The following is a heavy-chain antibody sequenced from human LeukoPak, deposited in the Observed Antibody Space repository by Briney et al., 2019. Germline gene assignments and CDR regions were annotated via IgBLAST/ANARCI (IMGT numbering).Heavy chain of an antibody. CDR1: AAISSFY. CDR2: VFHTGHT. Sequence: PSETLSLTCTVSAAISSFYWSWLRQPPGKGLEWIGYVFHTGHTNYNPSLKSRVTMSIDPSKDQFSLEVTSVTAADTAVYYCARQGRCTNGVCYNVGYFDYWGQGTLVTVSS. D-gene: IGHD2-8*01. V-gene: IGHV4-59*08. J-gene: IGHJ4*02. CDR3: ARQGRCTNGVCYNVGYFDY.